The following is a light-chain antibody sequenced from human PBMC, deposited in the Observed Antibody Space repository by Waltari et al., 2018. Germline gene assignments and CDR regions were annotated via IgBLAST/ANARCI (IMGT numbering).Light chain of an antibody. Sequence: ELLMTQSPATLSVSPGERATLSCRASQSVNRNIAWYQQKPGQAPRLLIFDTFTKATGLPARFSGSGSGTEFTLTISSLQSEDFAIYYCQQYNDWPYTFGQGTKLEIK. V-gene: IGKV3-15*01. CDR1: QSVNRN. CDR3: QQYNDWPYT. CDR2: DTF. J-gene: IGKJ2*01.